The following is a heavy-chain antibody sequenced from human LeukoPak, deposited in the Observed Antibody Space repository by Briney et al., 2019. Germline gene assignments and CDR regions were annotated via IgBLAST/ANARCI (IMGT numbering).Heavy chain of an antibody. CDR1: GYTFTGYY. Sequence: ASVKVSCKASGYTFTGYYTHWVRQAPGQGLEWMGRINPNSGGTNYAQKFQGRVTMTRDTSISTAYMELSRLRSDDTAVYYCARAMVVTGTTIAFDIWGQGTMVTVSS. CDR3: ARAMVVTGTTIAFDI. V-gene: IGHV1-2*06. D-gene: IGHD1-7*01. CDR2: INPNSGGT. J-gene: IGHJ3*02.